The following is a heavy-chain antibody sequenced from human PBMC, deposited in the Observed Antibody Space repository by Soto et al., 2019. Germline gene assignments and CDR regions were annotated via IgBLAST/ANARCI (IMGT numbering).Heavy chain of an antibody. CDR2: IYNSGST. V-gene: IGHV4-30-2*01. CDR1: GGSISSGGYS. CDR3: ARDQLEGNWFDP. Sequence: QLQLQESGSGLVRPSQTLSLTCAVSGGSISSGGYSWNWIRQPPGKGLEWIGYIYNSGSTLYNPSRKRRVPISVDKSKTQFSLKLSSVTAADTAVYDCARDQLEGNWFDPWGQGTLVTVSS. J-gene: IGHJ5*02. D-gene: IGHD1-1*01.